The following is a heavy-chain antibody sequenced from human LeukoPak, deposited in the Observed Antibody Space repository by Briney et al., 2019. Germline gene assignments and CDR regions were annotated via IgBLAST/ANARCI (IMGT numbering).Heavy chain of an antibody. CDR1: GYIFTDHF. D-gene: IGHD1-26*01. V-gene: IGHV1-2*02. CDR2: IRPTNGAT. CDR3: ARGRYRYSYDY. Sequence: ASVKVSCKASGYIFTDHFFHWVRQAPGQGLEWMGWIRPTNGATKVEQKFQGRVTLTRDTSISTVYMEMSGLRFDDTAMYYCARGRYRYSYDYWGQGTLVTVSS. J-gene: IGHJ4*02.